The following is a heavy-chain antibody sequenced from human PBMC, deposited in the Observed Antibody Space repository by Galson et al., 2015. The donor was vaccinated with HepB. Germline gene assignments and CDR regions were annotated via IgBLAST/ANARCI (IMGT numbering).Heavy chain of an antibody. J-gene: IGHJ5*02. CDR3: AKGDGFWRVRGFDP. CDR1: GFTFGSYA. V-gene: IGHV3-23*01. CDR2: ISGSGGST. D-gene: IGHD3/OR15-3a*01. Sequence: SLRLSCAASGFTFGSYAMSWVRQAPGKGLEWVSAISGSGGSTYYADSVKGRFTISRDNSKNTLYLQMNSLRAEDTAVYYCAKGDGFWRVRGFDPWGQGTLVTVSS.